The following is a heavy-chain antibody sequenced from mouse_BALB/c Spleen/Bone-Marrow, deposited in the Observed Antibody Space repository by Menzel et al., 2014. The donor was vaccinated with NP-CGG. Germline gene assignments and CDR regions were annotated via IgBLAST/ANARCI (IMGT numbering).Heavy chain of an antibody. CDR1: GYSITSSYF. CDR2: ISFDCTN. J-gene: IGHJ2*01. Sequence: EVQLQQSGPGLVKPSQSLSLTCSVTGYSITSSYFWNWIRQFPGNKLEWMGYISFDCTNNYNPSLKNRISITRDTSKNQFFLKLSSVTTEDTATFYCARTYYRYGAYYFDTWGQGTTLTVSS. V-gene: IGHV3-6*02. CDR3: ARTYYRYGAYYFDT. D-gene: IGHD2-14*01.